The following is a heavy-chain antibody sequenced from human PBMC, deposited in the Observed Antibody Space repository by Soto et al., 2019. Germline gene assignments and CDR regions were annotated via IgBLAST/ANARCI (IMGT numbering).Heavy chain of an antibody. CDR2: ISRYGDFT. Sequence: VQLLESGGDLIQPGGSLRLSCAASGFTFNIYAMTWVRQAPGKGLEWVSAISRYGDFTYYADSVEGRFTISRDNSKNTLYLQMNSLRAEDTAVYYCAKDRYLGHDSRGYSFDNWGQGTLVTVSS. J-gene: IGHJ4*02. D-gene: IGHD3-22*01. V-gene: IGHV3-23*01. CDR3: AKDRYLGHDSRGYSFDN. CDR1: GFTFNIYA.